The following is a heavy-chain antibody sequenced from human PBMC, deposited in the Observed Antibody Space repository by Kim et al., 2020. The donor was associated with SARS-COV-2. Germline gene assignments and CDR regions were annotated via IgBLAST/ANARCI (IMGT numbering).Heavy chain of an antibody. D-gene: IGHD6-13*01. Sequence: GGSLRLSCAASGFTFSDYGIHWVRQAPGKGLEWVAAIWYDGSKQYYTESVKGRFTISRDNSKNTLYLQMTSLRVDETAVYYCATFGAGIAAAGLDYWGQG. CDR2: IWYDGSKQ. CDR3: ATFGAGIAAAGLDY. CDR1: GFTFSDYG. J-gene: IGHJ4*02. V-gene: IGHV3-33*01.